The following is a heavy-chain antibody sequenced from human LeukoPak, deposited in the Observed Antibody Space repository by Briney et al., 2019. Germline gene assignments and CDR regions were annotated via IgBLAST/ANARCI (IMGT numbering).Heavy chain of an antibody. CDR1: GFTFSSYA. D-gene: IGHD3-10*01. CDR2: ISDSGDTT. CDR3: AKDDVAMVRGVIID. Sequence: GGSLRLSCAASGFTFSSYAMHWVRQAPGKGLEWVSGISDSGDTTYYADAVKGRFTVSRDNSKNTVYLQMNSLRVEDTATYFCAKDDVAMVRGVIIDWGQGTLVTVSS. J-gene: IGHJ4*02. V-gene: IGHV3-23*01.